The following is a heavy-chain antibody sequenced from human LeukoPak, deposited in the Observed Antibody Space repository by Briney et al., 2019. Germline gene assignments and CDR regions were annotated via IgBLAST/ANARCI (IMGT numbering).Heavy chain of an antibody. CDR3: AREEYYYGSGVDY. D-gene: IGHD3-10*01. CDR1: GFTFSSYA. J-gene: IGHJ4*02. CDR2: ISYDGSNK. V-gene: IGHV3-30-3*01. Sequence: SGRSLRLSCAASGFTFSSYAMHWVRQAPGKGLEWVAVISYDGSNKYYADSVKGRFTISRDNSKNTLYLQMNSLRAEDTAVYYCAREEYYYGSGVDYWGQGTLVTVSS.